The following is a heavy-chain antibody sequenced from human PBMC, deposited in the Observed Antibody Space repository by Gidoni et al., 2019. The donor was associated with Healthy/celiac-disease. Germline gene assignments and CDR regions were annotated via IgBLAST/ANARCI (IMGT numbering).Heavy chain of an antibody. Sequence: QVQLVESGGGVVQPGRSLRLSCAASGFTFSSYGMHWVRQAPGKGLEWVAGIWYDGSNKYYADSVKGRFTISRDNSKNTLYLQMNSLRAEDTAVYYCARDGGMTYYFDYWGQGTLVTVSS. V-gene: IGHV3-33*01. D-gene: IGHD2-15*01. CDR1: GFTFSSYG. CDR2: IWYDGSNK. J-gene: IGHJ4*02. CDR3: ARDGGMTYYFDY.